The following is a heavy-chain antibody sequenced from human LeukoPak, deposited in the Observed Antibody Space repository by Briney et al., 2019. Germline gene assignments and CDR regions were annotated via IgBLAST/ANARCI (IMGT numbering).Heavy chain of an antibody. CDR2: ISAYNGNT. CDR1: GYTFTGYY. Sequence: ASVKVSCKASGYTFTGYYMHWVRQAPGQGLEWMGWISAYNGNTNYAQKLQGRVTMTTDTSTSTAYMELRSLRSDDTAVYYCARDGPRIGGAFDIWGQGTMVTVSS. D-gene: IGHD2-15*01. V-gene: IGHV1-18*04. CDR3: ARDGPRIGGAFDI. J-gene: IGHJ3*02.